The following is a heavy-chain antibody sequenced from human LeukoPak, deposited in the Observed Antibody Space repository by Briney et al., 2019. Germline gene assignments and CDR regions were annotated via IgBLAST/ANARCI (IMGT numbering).Heavy chain of an antibody. CDR2: ISAYNGNT. D-gene: IGHD5-12*01. CDR3: ARDRGYYSGYDLDY. J-gene: IGHJ4*02. V-gene: IGHV1-18*01. Sequence: ASVKVSCKASGYTFTSYGISWVRQAPGQGLEWMGWISAYNGNTNYAQELQGRVTMTTDTSTSTAYMELRSLRSDDTAVYYCARDRGYYSGYDLDYWGQGTLVTVSS. CDR1: GYTFTSYG.